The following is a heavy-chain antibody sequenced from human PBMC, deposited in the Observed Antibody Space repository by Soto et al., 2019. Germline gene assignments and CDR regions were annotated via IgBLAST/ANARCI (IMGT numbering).Heavy chain of an antibody. CDR3: ASIEKTWGYRSKHHFDY. CDR2: IYYSGST. CDR1: GGSVSSGSYY. Sequence: PSETLSLTCTVSGGSVSSGSYYWSWIRQPPGKGLEWIGYIYYSGSTNYNPSLKSRVTISVDTSKNQFSLKLSSVTAADTAVYYCASIEKTWGYRSKHHFDYWGQGTLVTVSS. J-gene: IGHJ4*02. V-gene: IGHV4-61*01. D-gene: IGHD3-16*02.